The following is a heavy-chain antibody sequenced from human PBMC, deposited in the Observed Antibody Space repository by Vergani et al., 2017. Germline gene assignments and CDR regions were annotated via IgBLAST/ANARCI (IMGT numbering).Heavy chain of an antibody. J-gene: IGHJ4*02. CDR3: VRDPDYSTFDS. Sequence: DVRLVESGGGVVKRGGSLRLSCAASGFTFSVYRMNWFRQTPGKGLEWISYIGVSINSIYYADSVMGRFAISRDNARNLLFLQMNSLRADDSALYSSVRDPDYSTFDSWGQGTLVTVS. CDR1: GFTFSVYR. CDR2: IGVSINSI. V-gene: IGHV3-21*05. D-gene: IGHD4-11*01.